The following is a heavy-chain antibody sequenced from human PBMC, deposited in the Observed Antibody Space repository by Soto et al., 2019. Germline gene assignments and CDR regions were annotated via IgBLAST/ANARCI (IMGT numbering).Heavy chain of an antibody. V-gene: IGHV3-49*04. CDR3: TRVRVRWESLGWFDP. CDR1: GFSFGDYA. J-gene: IGHJ5*02. Sequence: LRLSCSASGFSFGDYAMSWVRQAPGKGLEWVGFIRSRAYSGTTEYAASVKGRFTISRDDSKTIAYLQMNSLKTEDTAVYYCTRVRVRWESLGWFDPWGQGTLVTVSS. CDR2: IRSRAYSGTT. D-gene: IGHD1-26*01.